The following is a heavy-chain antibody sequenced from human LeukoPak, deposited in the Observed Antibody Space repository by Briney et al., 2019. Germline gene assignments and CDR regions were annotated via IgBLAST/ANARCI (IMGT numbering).Heavy chain of an antibody. CDR1: GYTFTVYY. CDR3: SIASLDYGDYVAGH. D-gene: IGHD4-17*01. V-gene: IGHV1-2*02. Sequence: ASVRVSCTPSGYTFTVYYMHWVPQAPGQGLEWMGWINPNSGGTNYAQKFQGRGSMTRESPNRTAYMESSWLRSEYTAGSCCSIASLDYGDYVAGHWGQGTLVTVSS. CDR2: INPNSGGT. J-gene: IGHJ4*02.